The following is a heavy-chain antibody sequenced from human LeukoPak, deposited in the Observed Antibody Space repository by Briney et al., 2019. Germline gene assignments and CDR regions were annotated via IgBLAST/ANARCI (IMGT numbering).Heavy chain of an antibody. D-gene: IGHD2-15*01. CDR3: ARGSDIVVVVAAGNY. Sequence: GGSLRLSCAASGFTFSSYSMNWVRQAPGKGLEWVSSISSSSSYIYYADSVKGRFTISRDNAKNSLYLQMNSLRAEDTAAYYCARGSDIVVVVAAGNYWGQGTLVTVSS. V-gene: IGHV3-21*01. CDR1: GFTFSSYS. J-gene: IGHJ4*02. CDR2: ISSSSSYI.